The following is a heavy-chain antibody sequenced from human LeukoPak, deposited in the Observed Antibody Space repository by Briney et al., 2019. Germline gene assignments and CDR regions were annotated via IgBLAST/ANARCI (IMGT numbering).Heavy chain of an antibody. CDR3: ARGPYGSGTLRSRNWFDP. Sequence: SETLSLTCAVYGGSFSGYYWSWIRQPPGKGLEWIGEINHSGSTNYNPSLKSRVTTSVDTSKNQFSLKLSSVTAADTAVYYCARGPYGSGTLRSRNWFDPWGQGTLVTVSS. V-gene: IGHV4-34*01. J-gene: IGHJ5*02. CDR2: INHSGST. CDR1: GGSFSGYY. D-gene: IGHD3-10*01.